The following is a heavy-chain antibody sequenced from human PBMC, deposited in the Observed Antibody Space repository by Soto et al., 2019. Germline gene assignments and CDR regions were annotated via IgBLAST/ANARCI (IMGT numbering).Heavy chain of an antibody. V-gene: IGHV5-51*01. CDR1: GYSFTIYW. Sequence: PGESLKISCNGSGYSFTIYWIGWIRQMPGKGLEWMGIIYPGDSDTRYSPSFQGQVTISADKSISTAYLQWSSLKASDTAMYYCARQGYDILTGYYGFDPWGQGTLVTVSS. CDR2: IYPGDSDT. J-gene: IGHJ5*02. CDR3: ARQGYDILTGYYGFDP. D-gene: IGHD3-9*01.